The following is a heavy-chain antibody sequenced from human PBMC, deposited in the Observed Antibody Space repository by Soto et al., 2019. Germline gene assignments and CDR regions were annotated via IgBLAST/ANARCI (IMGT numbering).Heavy chain of an antibody. V-gene: IGHV3-23*01. D-gene: IGHD3-22*01. J-gene: IGHJ4*01. CDR1: GFTFSSCA. Sequence: GGSLRLSCAASGFTFSSCAMSWACQARGKGMEWGSGISGSGGSTYYADSVKGRFTISRDHSRNTLYLQMSSLRAEDTALYYCAKSVITTGGPFPYWGHGTLVTVSS. CDR2: ISGSGGST. CDR3: AKSVITTGGPFPY.